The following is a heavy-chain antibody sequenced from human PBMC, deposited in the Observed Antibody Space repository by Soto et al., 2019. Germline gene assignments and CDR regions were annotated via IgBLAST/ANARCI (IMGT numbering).Heavy chain of an antibody. CDR3: ARAGVATIYPGNNWFDP. CDR1: CGSIRGGGGY. V-gene: IGHV4-30-4*08. D-gene: IGHD5-12*01. J-gene: IGHJ5*02. Sequence: PSETLSLTWTVPCGSIRGGGGYRSWNRQPPGKGLEWIGYIYDSGSTYYNPSLKSRVTISVDTSKNQFSLNLSSVTAADTAMYYCARAGVATIYPGNNWFDPWGQGTLVTVSS. CDR2: IYDSGST.